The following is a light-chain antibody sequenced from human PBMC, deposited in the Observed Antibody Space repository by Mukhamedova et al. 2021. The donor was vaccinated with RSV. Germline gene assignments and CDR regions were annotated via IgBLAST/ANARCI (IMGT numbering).Light chain of an antibody. CDR1: QSVSSSY. Sequence: GSQSVSSSYLAWYQQKPGQAPRLLIYGASSRATGIPDRFSGSGSGTDFTLTISRLEPEDFAVYYCQQYGSSPRMFGQGTKVEIK. CDR3: QQYGSSPRM. CDR2: GAS. V-gene: IGKV3-20*01. J-gene: IGKJ1*01.